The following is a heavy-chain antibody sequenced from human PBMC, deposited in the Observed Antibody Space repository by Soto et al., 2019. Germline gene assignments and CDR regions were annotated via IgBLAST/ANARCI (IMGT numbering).Heavy chain of an antibody. V-gene: IGHV5-51*01. CDR3: IDYGMDV. Sequence: GESLKISCKGSGYSFTSYWIGWVRQMPGKGLESMGIIYPGDSDTRYSPSFQGQVTISAEDTAVYYCAFLPYYDILTGYYTHLIDYGMDVWGQGTTVTVSS. J-gene: IGHJ6*02. D-gene: IGHD3-9*01. CDR1: GYSFTSYW. CDR2: IYPGDSDT.